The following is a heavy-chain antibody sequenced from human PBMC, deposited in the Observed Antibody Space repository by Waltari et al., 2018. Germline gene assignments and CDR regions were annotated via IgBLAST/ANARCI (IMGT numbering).Heavy chain of an antibody. V-gene: IGHV4-34*02. CDR2: INHRGNT. Sequence: QVQLQQWGAGPLKSSETLSLTCAVYGGTLTNYYWSWIRQPPGKGLQWIGEINHRGNTNYNPSLKSRLTISVDMSKSQFSLKLNSVTAADTAVYFCARSNDPKTFDYWGQGALITVSS. D-gene: IGHD3-16*01. J-gene: IGHJ4*02. CDR1: GGTLTNYY. CDR3: ARSNDPKTFDY.